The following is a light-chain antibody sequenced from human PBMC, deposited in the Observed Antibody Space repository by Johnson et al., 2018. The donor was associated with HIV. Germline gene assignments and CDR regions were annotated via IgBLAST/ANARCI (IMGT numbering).Light chain of an antibody. CDR3: GAWDSGLTAHFV. CDR2: ENN. V-gene: IGLV1-51*02. Sequence: QSVLTQPPSVSAAPGQKVTISCSGNSSNIGHNHVSWYQQLPGTAPKLLIYENNKRPSGIPDRFSGSKSGTSATLDITGLQTGDEADYYCGAWDSGLTAHFVFGTGTKITVL. J-gene: IGLJ1*01. CDR1: SSNIGHNH.